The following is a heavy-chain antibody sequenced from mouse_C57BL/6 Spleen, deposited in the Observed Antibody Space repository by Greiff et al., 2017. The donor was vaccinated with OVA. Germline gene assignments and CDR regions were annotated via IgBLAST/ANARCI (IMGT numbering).Heavy chain of an antibody. Sequence: EVMLVESGGGLVQPGGSLKLSCAASGFTFSDYYMYWVRQTPEKRLEWVAYISNGGGSTYYPDTVKGRFTISRDNAKNTLYLQMSRLKSEDTAMYYCARRYYGSGGAMDYWGQGTSVTVSS. V-gene: IGHV5-12*01. CDR1: GFTFSDYY. J-gene: IGHJ4*01. CDR2: ISNGGGST. D-gene: IGHD1-1*01. CDR3: ARRYYGSGGAMDY.